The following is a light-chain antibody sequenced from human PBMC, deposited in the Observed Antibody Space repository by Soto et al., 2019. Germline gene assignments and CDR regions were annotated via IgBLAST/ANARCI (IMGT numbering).Light chain of an antibody. CDR3: SSYAGSNNVL. CDR2: EVN. V-gene: IGLV2-8*01. J-gene: IGLJ2*01. CDR1: SSDVGGYNS. Sequence: QSVLTQPPSASGSPGQSVTISCTGPSSDVGGYNSVSWYQQHPGKAPKLMIYEVNKRPSGVPDRFSGSKSGNTASLTVSGLQAEDEADYYCSSYAGSNNVLFGGGTKLTVL.